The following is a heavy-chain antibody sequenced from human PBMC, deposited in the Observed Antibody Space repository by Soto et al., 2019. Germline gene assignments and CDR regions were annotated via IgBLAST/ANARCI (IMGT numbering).Heavy chain of an antibody. CDR2: IDPSDSYT. Sequence: PRESLKISCKGSGYSFTSYWISWVGQMPGKGLEWMGRIDPSDSYTNYSPSFQGHVTISVDKSISTAYLQWSSLKASDTAMYYCARGQGVLIYYGMEVWGQGTTVTVSS. CDR3: ARGQGVLIYYGMEV. CDR1: GYSFTSYW. D-gene: IGHD3-3*01. V-gene: IGHV5-10-1*01. J-gene: IGHJ6*02.